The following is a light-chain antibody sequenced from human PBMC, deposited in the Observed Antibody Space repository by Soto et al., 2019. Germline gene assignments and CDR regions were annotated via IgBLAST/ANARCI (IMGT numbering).Light chain of an antibody. CDR2: DVR. CDR1: SRDVGGYNY. J-gene: IGLJ2*01. CDR3: CSYAGSDTFVV. V-gene: IGLV2-11*01. Sequence: QSALTQPRSVSGSPGQSVTISCTGTSRDVGGYNYVSWYQQHPGKAPKLMIYDVRKRPSGVPDRFSGSKSGNAASLTISGLQDEDESDYYCCSYAGSDTFVVFGGGTKLTVL.